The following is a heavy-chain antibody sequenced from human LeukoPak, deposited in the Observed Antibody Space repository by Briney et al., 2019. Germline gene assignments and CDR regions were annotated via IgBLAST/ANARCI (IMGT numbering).Heavy chain of an antibody. J-gene: IGHJ4*02. CDR2: LYYSGST. Sequence: SETLSLTCTVSGGSISSSSYYWGWIRQPPGKGLEWIGSLYYSGSTYYNPSLKSRVTISVDTSKNQFSLKLSSVTAADTAVYYCARLRISTGCYDYWGQGTLVTVSS. V-gene: IGHV4-39*01. D-gene: IGHD2-2*01. CDR1: GGSISSSSYY. CDR3: ARLRISTGCYDY.